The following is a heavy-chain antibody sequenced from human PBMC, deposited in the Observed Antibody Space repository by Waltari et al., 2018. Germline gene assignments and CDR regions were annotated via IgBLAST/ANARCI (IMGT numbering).Heavy chain of an antibody. Sequence: QLQLQESGPGLVKPSETLSLTCTVSGGSISSSSYYWGWIRQPPGKGLEWIGSIYYSGSTYYNPSLKSRVTISVDTSKNQFSLKLSSVTAADTAVYYCARPLVYSMVRGVIRGVEDGMDVWGQGTTVTVSS. CDR3: ARPLVYSMVRGVIRGVEDGMDV. J-gene: IGHJ6*02. CDR1: GGSISSSSYY. D-gene: IGHD3-10*01. V-gene: IGHV4-39*01. CDR2: IYYSGST.